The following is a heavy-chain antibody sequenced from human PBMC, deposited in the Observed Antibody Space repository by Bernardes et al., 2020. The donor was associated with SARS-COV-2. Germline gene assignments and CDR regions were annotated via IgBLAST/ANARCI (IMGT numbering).Heavy chain of an antibody. J-gene: IGHJ4*01. CDR3: ARVDFSNLYYFDY. D-gene: IGHD4-4*01. CDR2: ISTSSSYL. CDR1: GFTFSSYT. Sequence: VEALILSCAASGFTFSSYTMNWVRQAPGKGLEWISSISTSSSYLSYSDSVRGRFTISRDNAKNSVSLQMNSLRAEDTAVYYCARVDFSNLYYFDYWG. V-gene: IGHV3-21*06.